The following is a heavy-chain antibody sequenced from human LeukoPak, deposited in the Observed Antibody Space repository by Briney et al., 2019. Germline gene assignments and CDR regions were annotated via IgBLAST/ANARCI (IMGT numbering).Heavy chain of an antibody. CDR3: ASPLLGIVGATTGFDY. CDR1: GGTFSSYA. D-gene: IGHD1-26*01. CDR2: IIPIFGTA. V-gene: IGHV1-69*05. Sequence: GASVKVSCKASGGTFSSYAISWVRQAPGQGLEWMGGIIPIFGTANYAQKFQGRVTITTDESTSTAYMELSSLRSEDTAVYYCASPLLGIVGATTGFDYWGQGTLVTVSS. J-gene: IGHJ4*02.